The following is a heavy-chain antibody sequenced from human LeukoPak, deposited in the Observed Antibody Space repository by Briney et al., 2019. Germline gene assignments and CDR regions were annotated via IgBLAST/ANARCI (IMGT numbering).Heavy chain of an antibody. D-gene: IGHD3-10*01. V-gene: IGHV3-33*08. Sequence: PGGSLRLSCVASGFTFGAYTMNWVRQAPGKGLEWVAFIRYDGSNKCYADSVKGRFTISRDNAKNTLYLQMNSLRAEDTAVYYCARHLNYYLDYWGQGTLVTVSS. CDR2: IRYDGSNK. CDR1: GFTFGAYT. CDR3: ARHLNYYLDY. J-gene: IGHJ4*02.